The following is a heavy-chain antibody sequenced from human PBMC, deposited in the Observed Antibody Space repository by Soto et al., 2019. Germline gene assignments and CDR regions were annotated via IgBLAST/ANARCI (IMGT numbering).Heavy chain of an antibody. CDR1: GYTFTSYG. Sequence: ASVKVSCKASGYTFTSYGISWVRQAPGQGLEWMGWISAYNGNTNYAQKLQGRVTMTTDTSTSTAYMELRSLRSDDTAVYYCARDKGFLEWLGGWSRWFDPWGQGTLVTVSS. V-gene: IGHV1-18*01. D-gene: IGHD3-3*01. CDR2: ISAYNGNT. CDR3: ARDKGFLEWLGGWSRWFDP. J-gene: IGHJ5*02.